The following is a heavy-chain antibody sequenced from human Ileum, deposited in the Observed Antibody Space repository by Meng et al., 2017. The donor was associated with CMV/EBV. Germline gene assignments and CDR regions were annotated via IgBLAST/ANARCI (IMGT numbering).Heavy chain of an antibody. CDR2: IYYSGST. CDR1: GGSISSYY. Sequence: SCTVSGGSISSYYWSWIRQPPGKGLEWIGYIYYSGSTNYNPSLKSRVTISVDTSKNQFSLKLSSVTAADTAVYYCARSGTNSGYSQIDYWGQGTLVTVSS. CDR3: ARSGTNSGYSQIDY. V-gene: IGHV4-59*01. J-gene: IGHJ4*02. D-gene: IGHD5-18*01.